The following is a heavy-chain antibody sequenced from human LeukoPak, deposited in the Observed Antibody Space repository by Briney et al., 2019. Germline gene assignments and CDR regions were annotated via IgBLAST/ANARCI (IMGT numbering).Heavy chain of an antibody. J-gene: IGHJ5*02. CDR2: INPNSGGT. V-gene: IGHV1-2*02. D-gene: IGHD6-13*01. CDR1: GYTFTGYY. CDR3: ARDRYSSSWYVPFDP. Sequence: ASVKVSCKASGYTFTGYYMHWVRQAPGQGLVWMGWINPNSGGTNYAQKFQGRVTMTRDTSISTAYMELSRLRSDDTAVYYCARDRYSSSWYVPFDPWGQGTLVTVSS.